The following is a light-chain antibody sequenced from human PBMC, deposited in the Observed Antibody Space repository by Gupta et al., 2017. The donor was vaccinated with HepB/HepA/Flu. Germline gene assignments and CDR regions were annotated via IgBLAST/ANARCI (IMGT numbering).Light chain of an antibody. J-gene: IGLJ2*01. CDR1: SSNIGAGYD. V-gene: IGLV1-40*01. Sequence: QSVLTQPPSVSGAPGQRVTISSTGSSSNIGAGYDVHWYQQLPGTAPKLLIYGNSNRPSGVPDRFSGSKSGTSASLAITGLQAEDEADYYCQSYDSSLSVHVVFGGGTKLTVL. CDR3: QSYDSSLSVHVV. CDR2: GNS.